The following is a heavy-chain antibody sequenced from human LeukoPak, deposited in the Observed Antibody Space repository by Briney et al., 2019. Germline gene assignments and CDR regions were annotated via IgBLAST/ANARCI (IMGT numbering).Heavy chain of an antibody. CDR3: ARANYCISTSCYEYYYYYMDV. D-gene: IGHD2-2*01. CDR1: GFTFSSYS. J-gene: IGHJ6*03. Sequence: GGSLRLSCAASGFTFSSYSMNWVRQAPGKGLEWVSSISSSSSYIYYADSVKGRFTISRDNAKNSLYLQVNSLRAEDTAVYYCARANYCISTSCYEYYYYYMDVWGKGTTVTVSS. V-gene: IGHV3-21*01. CDR2: ISSSSSYI.